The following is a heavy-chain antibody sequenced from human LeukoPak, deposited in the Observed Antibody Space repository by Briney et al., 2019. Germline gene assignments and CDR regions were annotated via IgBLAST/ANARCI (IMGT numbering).Heavy chain of an antibody. CDR3: ARGGAAAGTGRRHAFDV. CDR2: IKQDGSEK. J-gene: IGHJ3*01. Sequence: GGSLRLSCAASGFTFSSYAMSWVRQAPGKGLEWVANIKQDGSEKYYVDSVKGRFTISRDNAKNSLYLQMNSLRAEDTAVYYCARGGAAAGTGRRHAFDVWGQGTMVTVSS. V-gene: IGHV3-7*01. CDR1: GFTFSSYA. D-gene: IGHD6-13*01.